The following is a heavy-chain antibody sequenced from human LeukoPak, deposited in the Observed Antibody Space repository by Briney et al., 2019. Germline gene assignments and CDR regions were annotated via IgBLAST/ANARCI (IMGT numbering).Heavy chain of an antibody. Sequence: ASVNVSCRSSGYTFTTYGITWVRQAPGQGREWMGWIRTYNGNTNYAQKLQGRVTMTTDTSTSTAYMELRSLRSDDTAMYYCARDRMDTGTYFDYWGQGTLVTVSS. CDR3: ARDRMDTGTYFDY. D-gene: IGHD5-18*01. CDR2: IRTYNGNT. J-gene: IGHJ4*02. V-gene: IGHV1-18*01. CDR1: GYTFTTYG.